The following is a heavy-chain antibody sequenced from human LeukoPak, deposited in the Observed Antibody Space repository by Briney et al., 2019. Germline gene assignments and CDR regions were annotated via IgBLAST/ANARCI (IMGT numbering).Heavy chain of an antibody. Sequence: GESLRISCKGSGYTFSSYWIGWVRQMPGKGLEWMGIIYPGDSDTRYSPSLQGQITISVDTSIGTAYLQWSSLKASDAAIYYCARQNDFRLDYWGQGTLVTVSS. CDR2: IYPGDSDT. J-gene: IGHJ4*02. CDR3: ARQNDFRLDY. V-gene: IGHV5-51*01. D-gene: IGHD3-3*01. CDR1: GYTFSSYW.